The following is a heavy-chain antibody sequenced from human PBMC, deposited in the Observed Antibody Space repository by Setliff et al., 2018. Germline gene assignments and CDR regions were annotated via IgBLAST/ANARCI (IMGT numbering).Heavy chain of an antibody. CDR3: ARSEANGGHDPFDI. J-gene: IGHJ3*02. CDR1: GFTFRNYA. V-gene: IGHV3-21*01. Sequence: GGSLRLSCAASGFTFRNYAVHWVRQAPGKGLEWVAAISFDSSFHIYYRDSVKGRFTISRDNAKNSLYLQMNSLRADDTAVYYCARSEANGGHDPFDIWGQGTMVTVSS. CDR2: ISFDSSFHI. D-gene: IGHD5-12*01.